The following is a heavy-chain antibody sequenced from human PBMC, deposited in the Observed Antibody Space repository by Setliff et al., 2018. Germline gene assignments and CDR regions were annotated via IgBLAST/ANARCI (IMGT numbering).Heavy chain of an antibody. CDR1: GGSISDYY. D-gene: IGHD3-22*01. CDR3: ARGRRITMIVVPPGVFDI. CDR2: INHSGST. V-gene: IGHV4-34*01. J-gene: IGHJ3*02. Sequence: SETLSLTCGGYGGSISDYYWSWIRQPPGKGLEWIGEINHSGSTNYNPSLKSRVTISLDTSKNLFSLRLSSVTATDTAVYYCARGRRITMIVVPPGVFDIWGQGTMVTVSS.